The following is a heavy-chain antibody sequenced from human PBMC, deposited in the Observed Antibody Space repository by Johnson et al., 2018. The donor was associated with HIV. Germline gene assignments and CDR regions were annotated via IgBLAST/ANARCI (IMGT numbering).Heavy chain of an antibody. CDR3: AKDPGWFGEPGDAFDI. Sequence: QVQLVESGGGVVQPGRSLRLYCAASGFTFSSYGIHWVRQAPGKGLEWVAVIWYDGSNKYYEDSVQGRFTISRDNSKNTLYLQMNSLRAEDTAVYYCAKDPGWFGEPGDAFDIWGQGTMVTVSS. V-gene: IGHV3-33*06. D-gene: IGHD3-10*01. CDR2: IWYDGSNK. J-gene: IGHJ3*02. CDR1: GFTFSSYG.